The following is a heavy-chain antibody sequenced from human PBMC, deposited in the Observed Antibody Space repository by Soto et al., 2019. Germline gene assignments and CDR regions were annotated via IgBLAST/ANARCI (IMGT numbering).Heavy chain of an antibody. V-gene: IGHV3-23*01. CDR1: GFTFSSYA. D-gene: IGHD3-10*01. J-gene: IGHJ5*01. Sequence: EVQLLESGGGLVQPGGSLRLSCAASGFTFSSYAMSWVRQTPGKGLEWVSTLSGSGGTTYYADSVKGQFTISRDNSKSTLLLQINSLRAEDTAVYYRARVQGTYGPNWSDSWGQGTLVTVSS. CDR2: LSGSGGTT. CDR3: ARVQGTYGPNWSDS.